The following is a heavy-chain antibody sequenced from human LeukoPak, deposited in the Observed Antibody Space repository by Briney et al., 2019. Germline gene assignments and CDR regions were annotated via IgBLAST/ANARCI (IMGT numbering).Heavy chain of an antibody. CDR2: ISAYNGNT. CDR1: GYTFTSYG. Sequence: ASVKVSCKASGYTFTSYGISWVRQAPGQGLEWMGWISAYNGNTNYAQQLQGRVTMTTDTSTSTAYMELRSLRSDDTAVYYCARDSVSGYDFYYYGMDVWGQGTTVTVCS. CDR3: ARDSVSGYDFYYYGMDV. V-gene: IGHV1-18*01. D-gene: IGHD5-12*01. J-gene: IGHJ6*01.